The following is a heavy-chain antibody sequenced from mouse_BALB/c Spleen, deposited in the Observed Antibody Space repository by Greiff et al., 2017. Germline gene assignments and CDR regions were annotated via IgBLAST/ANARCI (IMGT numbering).Heavy chain of an antibody. Sequence: VQLQQSGPELVKPGASVKISCKASGYAFSSSWMNWVKQRPGQGLEWIERIYPGDGDTNYNGKFKGKATLTADKSSSTAYMQLSSLTSVDSAVYFCARSWDWFAYWGQGTLVTVSA. V-gene: IGHV1-82*01. J-gene: IGHJ3*01. D-gene: IGHD4-1*01. CDR1: GYAFSSSW. CDR2: IYPGDGDT. CDR3: ARSWDWFAY.